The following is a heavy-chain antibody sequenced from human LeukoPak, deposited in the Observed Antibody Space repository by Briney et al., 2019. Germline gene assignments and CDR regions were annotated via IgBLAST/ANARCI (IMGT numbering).Heavy chain of an antibody. J-gene: IGHJ3*02. D-gene: IGHD3-22*01. V-gene: IGHV1-2*02. CDR3: ARGRGHYDSSDYYYEGDAFDI. CDR2: INPDSGGT. CDR1: GYTFTGYY. Sequence: ASVKVSCKASGYTFTGYYIHWVRQAPGQGLEWMGWINPDSGGTNYAQKFQGRVTMTRDTSIRTAYMELSRLRSDDTAVYYCARGRGHYDSSDYYYEGDAFDIWGQGTMVTVSS.